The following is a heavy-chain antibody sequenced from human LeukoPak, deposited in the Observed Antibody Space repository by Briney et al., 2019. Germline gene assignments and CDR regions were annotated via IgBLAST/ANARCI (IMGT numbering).Heavy chain of an antibody. Sequence: PGGSLRLSCAASGFTFSSYSMNWVRQAPGKGLEWVSYISSSGSTIYYADSVKGRFTISRDNAKNSLYLQMNSLRAEDTAVYYCARDLWSGSSSGFDYWGQGTLVTVSS. J-gene: IGHJ4*02. CDR3: ARDLWSGSSSGFDY. CDR2: ISSSGSTI. V-gene: IGHV3-48*04. CDR1: GFTFSSYS. D-gene: IGHD6-13*01.